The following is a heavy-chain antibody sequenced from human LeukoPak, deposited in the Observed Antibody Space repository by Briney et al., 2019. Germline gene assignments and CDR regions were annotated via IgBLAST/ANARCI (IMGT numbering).Heavy chain of an antibody. CDR2: IVGSGGTT. Sequence: GGSLRLSCAASGFTFSTYGMDWVRQAPGKGLEWVSGIVGSGGTTYYADSVKGRFTISRDNSKNALYLQMNSLRAEDTAVYYCATGGIFGVVTPFDYWGQGTLVTVSS. D-gene: IGHD3-3*01. V-gene: IGHV3-23*01. J-gene: IGHJ4*02. CDR1: GFTFSTYG. CDR3: ATGGIFGVVTPFDY.